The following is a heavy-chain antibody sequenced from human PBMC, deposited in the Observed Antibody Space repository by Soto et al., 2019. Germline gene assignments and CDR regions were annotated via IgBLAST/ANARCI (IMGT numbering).Heavy chain of an antibody. J-gene: IGHJ4*02. Sequence: GGSLRLSCAASGFTFSSYAMSWIRQAPGKGLEWVSAISGSGGSTYYADSVKGRSTVSRDNSKNTLYLQMNNLRAEDTAVYYCAKDQDITIFGVVIGSHFDYWGQGTLVTVSS. CDR2: ISGSGGST. CDR1: GFTFSSYA. V-gene: IGHV3-23*01. CDR3: AKDQDITIFGVVIGSHFDY. D-gene: IGHD3-3*01.